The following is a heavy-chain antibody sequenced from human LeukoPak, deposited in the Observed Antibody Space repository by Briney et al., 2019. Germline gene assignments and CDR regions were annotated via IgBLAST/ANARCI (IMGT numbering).Heavy chain of an antibody. CDR3: ARHSNYASGSTAKGLFDY. CDR2: FYYSGST. Sequence: PSETLSLTCTVSGGSISSTTYYWGWIRQPPGKGLEWIGSFYYSGSTSYNPSGQRRVTISVDTSKNQFSLKLSSVTAADTAVYYCARHSNYASGSTAKGLFDYWGQGTL. V-gene: IGHV4-39*01. J-gene: IGHJ4*02. CDR1: GGSISSTTYY. D-gene: IGHD3-10*01.